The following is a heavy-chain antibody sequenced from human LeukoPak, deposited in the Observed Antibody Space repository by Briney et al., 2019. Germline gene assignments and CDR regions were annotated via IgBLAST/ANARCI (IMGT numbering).Heavy chain of an antibody. CDR2: ISAYNGNT. V-gene: IGHV1-18*04. J-gene: IGHJ6*02. Sequence: ASVKVSCKASGYTFTSYYMHWVRQAPGQGLEWMGWISAYNGNTDYAQKLQGRVTMTTDTSTSTAYMELRSLRSDDTAVYYCARVEFIAAAGINAPYYYYYGMDVWGQGTTVTVSS. CDR3: ARVEFIAAAGINAPYYYYYGMDV. D-gene: IGHD6-13*01. CDR1: GYTFTSYY.